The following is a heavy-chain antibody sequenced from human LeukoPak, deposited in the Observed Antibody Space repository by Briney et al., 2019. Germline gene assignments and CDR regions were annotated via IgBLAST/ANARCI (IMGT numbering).Heavy chain of an antibody. CDR1: GFTFSSYA. J-gene: IGHJ4*02. CDR2: ISGSGGST. D-gene: IGHD5-18*01. Sequence: GGSLRLSWAASGFTFSSYAMSWVRQAPGKGLEWVSAISGSGGSTYYADSVKGRFTISRDNSKNTLYLQMNSLRAEDTAVYYCAKDLIQLWLVGPIDYWGQGTLVTVSS. CDR3: AKDLIQLWLVGPIDY. V-gene: IGHV3-23*01.